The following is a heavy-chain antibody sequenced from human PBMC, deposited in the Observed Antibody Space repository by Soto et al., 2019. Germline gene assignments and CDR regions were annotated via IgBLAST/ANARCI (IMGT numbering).Heavy chain of an antibody. Sequence: HEQLMESGGGVVQPGRSLRLSCEASGFSFSSKAMHWVRQAPGKGREWVAAISNDGNRQLYADSVKDRFTISRDNSRNTLDLQMNNLRTEDTGVYFCARDIYSYGSVGTPDIWGQGTMVTVSS. CDR1: GFSFSSKA. CDR3: ARDIYSYGSVGTPDI. J-gene: IGHJ3*02. D-gene: IGHD5-18*01. V-gene: IGHV3-30-3*01. CDR2: ISNDGNRQ.